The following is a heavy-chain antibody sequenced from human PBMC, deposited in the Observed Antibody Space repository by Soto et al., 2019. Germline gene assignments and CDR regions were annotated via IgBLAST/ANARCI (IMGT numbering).Heavy chain of an antibody. CDR2: IYPGDSDT. V-gene: IGHV5-51*01. CDR1: GYSFTSYW. CDR3: ARSSIYDYVWGSYRYTPDYCYYGMDV. Sequence: GESLKISCKGSGYSFTSYWIGWVRQMPGKGLEWMGIIYPGDSDTRYSPSFQGQVTISADKSISTAYLQWSSLKASDTAMYYCARSSIYDYVWGSYRYTPDYCYYGMDVWGQGTTVTGAS. J-gene: IGHJ6*02. D-gene: IGHD3-16*02.